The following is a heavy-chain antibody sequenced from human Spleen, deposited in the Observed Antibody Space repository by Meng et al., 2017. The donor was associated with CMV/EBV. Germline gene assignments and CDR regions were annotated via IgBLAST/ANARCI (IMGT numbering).Heavy chain of an antibody. Sequence: GESLKISCKASGYSYNTYWIGWVRQMPEKGLEWMGVIYPGDSETRYSPSFQGQVIISADKSISTAYLQWSSLKASDTAMYYCARVIPRYSSGWQDGLDYWGQGTLVTVSS. D-gene: IGHD6-19*01. CDR1: GYSYNTYW. V-gene: IGHV5-51*01. CDR3: ARVIPRYSSGWQDGLDY. CDR2: IYPGDSET. J-gene: IGHJ4*02.